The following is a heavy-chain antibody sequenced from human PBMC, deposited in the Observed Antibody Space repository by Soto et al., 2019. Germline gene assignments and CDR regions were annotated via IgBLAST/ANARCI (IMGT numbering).Heavy chain of an antibody. CDR3: ARRGYCSGGSCPSDYYYYYMDV. J-gene: IGHJ6*03. CDR2: IYYSGST. D-gene: IGHD2-15*01. V-gene: IGHV4-59*08. CDR1: GGSISSDY. Sequence: SETLSLTCTVSGGSISSDYWSWIRQPPGKGLEWIGYIYYSGSTNYNPSLKSRVTISVDTSKNQFSLKLSSVTAADTAVYYCARRGYCSGGSCPSDYYYYYMDVWGKGTTVTVSS.